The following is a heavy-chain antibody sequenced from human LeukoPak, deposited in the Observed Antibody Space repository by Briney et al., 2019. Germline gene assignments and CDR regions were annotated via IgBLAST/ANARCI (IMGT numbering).Heavy chain of an antibody. CDR2: IKSKTDGGTT. CDR1: GLPFSNAW. J-gene: IGHJ4*02. Sequence: GSLRPSCAASGLPFSNAWMSWVRQAPGKGLEWVGRIKSKTDGGTTDYAAPVKGRFTISRDDSKNTLYLQMNSLKTEDTAVYYCTTDFGFTMVRGVIYYFDYWGQGTLVTVSS. V-gene: IGHV3-15*01. CDR3: TTDFGFTMVRGVIYYFDY. D-gene: IGHD3-10*01.